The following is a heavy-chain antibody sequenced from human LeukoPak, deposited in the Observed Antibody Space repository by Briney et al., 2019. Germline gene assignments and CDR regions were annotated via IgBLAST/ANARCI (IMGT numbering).Heavy chain of an antibody. CDR2: IAYDGSRA. J-gene: IGHJ4*02. D-gene: IGHD1-14*01. CDR1: GFTFGGYG. CDR3: TRYNNDHFDY. Sequence: GRSLRLSCAGSGFTFGGYGMHWFRQTPGKGLEWVAVIAYDGSRAFYADSVKGRFTISRDNSKNTMSVQMDDLRAEDTAVYYCTRYNNDHFDYWGQGTLVAVSS. V-gene: IGHV3-33*01.